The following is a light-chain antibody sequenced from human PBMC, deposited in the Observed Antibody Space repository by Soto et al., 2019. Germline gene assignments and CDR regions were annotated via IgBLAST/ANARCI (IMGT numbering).Light chain of an antibody. Sequence: EIVLTQSPGTLSLSPGERATLYCRASQSVTSGYLAWYQQKPGQAPRLLIYGASSRATGIPDRFSGSGSGTDFTLTISRLEPEDFVVYYCQQYSSSPLTFGGGTKVEIK. CDR3: QQYSSSPLT. CDR2: GAS. V-gene: IGKV3-20*01. CDR1: QSVTSGY. J-gene: IGKJ4*01.